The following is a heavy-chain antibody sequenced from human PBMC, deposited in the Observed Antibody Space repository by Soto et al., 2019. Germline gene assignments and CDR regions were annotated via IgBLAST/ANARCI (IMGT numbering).Heavy chain of an antibody. V-gene: IGHV3-23*01. Sequence: PGGSLRLSCAASGFTFSSYAMSWVRQAPGKGLEWVSVISGSGGSTYYADSVKGRFTISRDNSKNTLYLQMNSLRAEDTAVYYCAKFFGVLITQPYYFDYWGQGTLVTVSS. D-gene: IGHD3-3*01. J-gene: IGHJ4*02. CDR1: GFTFSSYA. CDR2: ISGSGGST. CDR3: AKFFGVLITQPYYFDY.